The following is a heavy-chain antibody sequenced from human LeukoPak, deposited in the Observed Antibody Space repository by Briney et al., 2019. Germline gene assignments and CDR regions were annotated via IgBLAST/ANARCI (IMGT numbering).Heavy chain of an antibody. CDR1: GDSITSYF. V-gene: IGHV4-59*01. D-gene: IGHD4-17*01. J-gene: IGHJ4*02. Sequence: SETLSLTCTVSGDSITSYFWSWIRQSPGEGLEWIGDISYSGNTNSNPSLKSRATMSLDTSKNHFSLKLISVTAADTAVYYCARLKATVSIHAYFDSWGQGTLVTVSS. CDR3: ARLKATVSIHAYFDS. CDR2: ISYSGNT.